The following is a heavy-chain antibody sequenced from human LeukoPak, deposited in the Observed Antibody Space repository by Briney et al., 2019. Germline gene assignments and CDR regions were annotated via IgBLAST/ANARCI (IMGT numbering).Heavy chain of an antibody. CDR3: ARSSSENYYDSSGYSYYFDY. CDR2: INPSGGST. CDR1: GYTFTSYY. Sequence: ASVKVSCKASGYTFTSYYMHWVRQAPGQGLEWMGIINPSGGSTSYAQKFQGRVTMTRDTSTSTVYMELSSLRSEDTAVYYCARSSSENYYDSSGYSYYFDYWGQGTLVTVSS. J-gene: IGHJ4*02. D-gene: IGHD3-22*01. V-gene: IGHV1-46*01.